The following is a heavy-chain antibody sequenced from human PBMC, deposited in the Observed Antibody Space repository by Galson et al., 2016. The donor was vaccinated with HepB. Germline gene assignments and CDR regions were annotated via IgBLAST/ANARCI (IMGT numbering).Heavy chain of an antibody. CDR1: GFIFNHYG. D-gene: IGHD3-16*01. Sequence: SLRLSCAASGFIFNHYGIHWVRQAPGKGLEWVAVIWYDGSKNVYADSVKGRFTISREDPKKTVYLQMSSLRVEDTAVYYCGREDGTSQLGELPHWGPGTLVTVSS. CDR3: GREDGTSQLGELPH. CDR2: IWYDGSKN. V-gene: IGHV3-33*01. J-gene: IGHJ1*01.